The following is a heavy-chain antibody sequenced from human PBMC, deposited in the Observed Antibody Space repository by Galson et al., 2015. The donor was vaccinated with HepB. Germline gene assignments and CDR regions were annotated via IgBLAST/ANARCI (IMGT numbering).Heavy chain of an antibody. CDR3: ARGGWGYSSSSRSSSSFDY. CDR1: GGSFSGYY. Sequence: ETRARTCAGYGGSFSGYYWSWIRQPPGKGLEWIGEINHSGSTNYNPSLKSRVTISVDTSKNQFSLKLSSVTAADTAVYYCARGGWGYSSSSRSSSSFDYWGQGTLVTVSS. CDR2: INHSGST. V-gene: IGHV4-34*01. D-gene: IGHD6-13*01. J-gene: IGHJ4*02.